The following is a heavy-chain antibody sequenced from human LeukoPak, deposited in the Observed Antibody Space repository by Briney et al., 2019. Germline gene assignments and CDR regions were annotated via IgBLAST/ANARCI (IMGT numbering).Heavy chain of an antibody. Sequence: GGSLRLSCAASGFTLSSYAMSWVRQAPGKGLEWVSSISGGHGGTYYADSVKGRFTISRDDSKNTLYLQVNSLRADDTAVYYCAKGQYASGWNSGNYWGQGTLVTVSS. J-gene: IGHJ4*02. D-gene: IGHD1/OR15-1a*01. CDR1: GFTLSSYA. CDR2: ISGGHGGT. V-gene: IGHV3-23*01. CDR3: AKGQYASGWNSGNY.